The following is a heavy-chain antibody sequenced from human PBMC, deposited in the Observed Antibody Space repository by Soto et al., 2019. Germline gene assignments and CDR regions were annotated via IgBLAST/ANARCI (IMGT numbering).Heavy chain of an antibody. CDR1: GYTFTGKY. D-gene: IGHD5-12*01. Sequence: ASVKVSCKASGYTFTGKYLHWVRQAPGQGLEWMGWINPNSGVTNYAEKFQGRVTLTRDTSLSTAYMDLTRLNSDDTAIYYCARDIVSTTGCFDPWGQGTRVTVSS. J-gene: IGHJ5*02. V-gene: IGHV1-2*02. CDR3: ARDIVSTTGCFDP. CDR2: INPNSGVT.